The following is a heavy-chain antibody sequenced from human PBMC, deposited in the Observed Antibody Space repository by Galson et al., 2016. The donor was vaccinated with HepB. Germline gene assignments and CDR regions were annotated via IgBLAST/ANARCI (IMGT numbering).Heavy chain of an antibody. CDR2: ISGSGGTT. CDR1: GFTFSIYA. J-gene: IGHJ6*02. V-gene: IGHV3-23*01. Sequence: SLRLSCAASGFTFSIYAMRWVRQAPGKGLEWISVISGSGGTTYYADSVKGRFTITRDNSKKTLYLQMNSLRAEDTAVYFCAKDIMRSYYSDYVMDVGGQGTTVTVSS. CDR3: AKDIMRSYYSDYVMDV.